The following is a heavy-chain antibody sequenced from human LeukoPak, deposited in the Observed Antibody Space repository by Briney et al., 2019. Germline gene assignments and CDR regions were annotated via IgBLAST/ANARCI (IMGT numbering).Heavy chain of an antibody. CDR1: GFTFSTYE. CDR2: ISGSGIK. J-gene: IGHJ3*02. Sequence: GGSLRLSCAASGFTFSTYEMSWVRQAPGKGLEWVSYISGSGIKHYADSVKGRFTISRDNAKNSLYLQMNSLRVEDTAVYYCAREDTGVAFDIWGQGTTVTV. CDR3: AREDTGVAFDI. D-gene: IGHD2-8*01. V-gene: IGHV3-48*03.